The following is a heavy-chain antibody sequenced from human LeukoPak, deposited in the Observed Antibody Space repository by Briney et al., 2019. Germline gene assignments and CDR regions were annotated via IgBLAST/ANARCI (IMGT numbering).Heavy chain of an antibody. V-gene: IGHV4-34*01. Sequence: SETLSLTCAVYGGSFSGYYWSWIRQPPGKGLERIGEINHSGSTNYNPSLKSRVTISVGTSKNQFSLKLSSVTAADTAVYYCARGRPIAARPSYGMDVWGQGTTVTVSS. CDR1: GGSFSGYY. J-gene: IGHJ6*02. CDR2: INHSGST. CDR3: ARGRPIAARPSYGMDV. D-gene: IGHD6-6*01.